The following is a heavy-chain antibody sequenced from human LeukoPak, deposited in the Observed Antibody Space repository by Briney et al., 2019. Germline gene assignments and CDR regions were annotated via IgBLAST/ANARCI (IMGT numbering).Heavy chain of an antibody. CDR1: GFTVSSNY. Sequence: GGSLRLSCAASGFTVSSNYMSWVRQAPGKGLEWVSAIGGSGGSTYYADSVKGRFTISRDNSKNTLYLQMNSLRAEDTAVYYCASRTILGAHDAFDIWGQGTMVTVSS. J-gene: IGHJ3*02. CDR3: ASRTILGAHDAFDI. CDR2: IGGSGGST. V-gene: IGHV3-23*01. D-gene: IGHD3-3*01.